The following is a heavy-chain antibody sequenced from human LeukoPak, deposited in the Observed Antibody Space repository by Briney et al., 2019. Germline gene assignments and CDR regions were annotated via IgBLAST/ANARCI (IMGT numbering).Heavy chain of an antibody. CDR2: ISAYNGNT. J-gene: IGHJ4*02. V-gene: IGHV1-18*01. CDR3: ARAEPSKGYCSSTSCPCLDY. D-gene: IGHD2-2*01. Sequence: ASVKVSCKASGYTFTSYGISWVRQAPGQGLEWMGWISAYNGNTNYAQKLQGRVTMTTDTSTSTAYMELRSLRSDDTAVYYCARAEPSKGYCSSTSCPCLDYWGQGTLVTVSS. CDR1: GYTFTSYG.